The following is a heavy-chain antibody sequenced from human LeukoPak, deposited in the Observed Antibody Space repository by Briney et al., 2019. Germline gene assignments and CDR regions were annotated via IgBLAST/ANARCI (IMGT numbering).Heavy chain of an antibody. CDR3: ASGSGSPRGHYFDY. D-gene: IGHD3-10*01. J-gene: IGHJ4*02. Sequence: ASVKVSCKASGGTFSSYAISWVRQAPGQGLEWMGGIIPIFGTANYAQKFQGRVTITTGESTSTAYMELSSLRSEDTAVYYCASGSGSPRGHYFDYWGQGTLVTVSS. CDR1: GGTFSSYA. V-gene: IGHV1-69*05. CDR2: IIPIFGTA.